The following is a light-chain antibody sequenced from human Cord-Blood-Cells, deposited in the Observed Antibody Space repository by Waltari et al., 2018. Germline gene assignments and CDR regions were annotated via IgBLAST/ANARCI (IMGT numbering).Light chain of an antibody. J-gene: IGLJ3*02. V-gene: IGLV2-23*01. CDR3: CSYAGSSTWV. CDR2: EGS. CDR1: SSDVGSYNL. Sequence: QSALTQPASVSGSPGQSITISCTGTSSDVGSYNLVSWYQQHPGKAPKLMIYEGSKRPAGASNRFSCSKSGNTAALTLSGLQAEDEADYYCCSYAGSSTWVFGGGTKLTVL.